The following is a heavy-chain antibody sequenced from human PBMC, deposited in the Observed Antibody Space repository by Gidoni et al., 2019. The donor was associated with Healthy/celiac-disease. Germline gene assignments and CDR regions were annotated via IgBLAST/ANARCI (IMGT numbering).Heavy chain of an antibody. V-gene: IGHV3-72*01. J-gene: IGHJ4*02. CDR3: AQGHYYDSSGYYY. CDR1: GFTFSDHY. Sequence: EVQLVESGGGLVQPGGSLRLSCSASGFTFSDHYMDWVRQAPGKGLEWVGRTRNKANSYTSENAASVKGRFTISRDDSKNSLYLQMNSLKTEDTAVYYCAQGHYYDSSGYYYWGQGTLVTVSS. CDR2: TRNKANSYTS. D-gene: IGHD3-22*01.